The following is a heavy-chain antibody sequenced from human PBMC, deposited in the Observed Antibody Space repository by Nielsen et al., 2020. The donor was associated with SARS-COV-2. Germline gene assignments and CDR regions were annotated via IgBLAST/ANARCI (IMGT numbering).Heavy chain of an antibody. Sequence: GESLKISCAASGFTFSNAWMSWVRQAPGKGLEWVGRIKSKTDGGTTDYAAPAKGRFTISRDDSKNTLYLQMNSLKTEDTAVYYCTPQLGFWMDVWGKGTTVTVSS. CDR1: GFTFSNAW. J-gene: IGHJ6*04. V-gene: IGHV3-15*01. CDR3: TPQLGFWMDV. CDR2: IKSKTDGGTT. D-gene: IGHD3-16*01.